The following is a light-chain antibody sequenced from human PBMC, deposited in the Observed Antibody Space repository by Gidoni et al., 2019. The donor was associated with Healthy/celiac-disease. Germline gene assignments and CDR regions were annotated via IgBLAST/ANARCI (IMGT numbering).Light chain of an antibody. CDR1: ALPKQY. CDR2: KDS. J-gene: IGLJ2*01. CDR3: QSADSSCTDPYVV. V-gene: IGLV3-25*03. Sequence: SYELTQPPSVSVSPGQTARITCSGDALPKQYAYWYQQKPGQAPVLVIYKDSERPSGLPERFSGSSSGTTVTLTISGVQAEDEADYYCQSADSSCTDPYVVFGGGTKLTGL.